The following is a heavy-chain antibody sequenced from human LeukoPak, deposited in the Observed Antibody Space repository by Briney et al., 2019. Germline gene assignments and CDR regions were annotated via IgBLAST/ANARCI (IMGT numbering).Heavy chain of an antibody. Sequence: GGSLRLSCAASGFTVSSNYMSWVRQAPGKGLEWVSIIYSGGSTFYADSVKGRFTISRDNAKNSLYLQMNSLRAEDTAVYYCARLLRGTDDWGQGTLVTVSS. D-gene: IGHD3-22*01. CDR2: IYSGGST. V-gene: IGHV3-53*01. J-gene: IGHJ4*02. CDR3: ARLLRGTDD. CDR1: GFTVSSNY.